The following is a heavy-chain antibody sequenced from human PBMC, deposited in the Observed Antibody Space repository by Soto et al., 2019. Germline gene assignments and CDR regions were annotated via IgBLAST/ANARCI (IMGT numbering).Heavy chain of an antibody. CDR2: ISAYNGNT. J-gene: IGHJ4*02. CDR3: ARVDRYYYDSSPIDY. D-gene: IGHD3-22*01. V-gene: IGHV1-18*04. CDR1: GYTFTSYG. Sequence: ASVKVSCKASGYTFTSYGISWVRQAPGQGLEWMGWISAYNGNTNYAQKLQGRVTMTTDTSTSTAYMELRSLRSDDTAVYYCARVDRYYYDSSPIDYWGQGXLVTVYS.